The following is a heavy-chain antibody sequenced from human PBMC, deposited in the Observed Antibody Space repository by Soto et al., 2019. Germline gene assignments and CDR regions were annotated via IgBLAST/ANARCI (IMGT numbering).Heavy chain of an antibody. D-gene: IGHD2-21*02. CDR1: GYTFTNYP. CDR3: ARGFRDPSFSGFDY. CDR2: ISAVDGQI. J-gene: IGHJ4*02. Sequence: QVQLVQSGTEVRKPGASVKLSCRASGYTFTNYPLHWVRQAPGQRPQWLGWISAVDGQIKYSQKFQGRVTLTTDTSASTTYMELSSLRSDDTAMYYCARGFRDPSFSGFDYSGQGALVTVSS. V-gene: IGHV1-3*01.